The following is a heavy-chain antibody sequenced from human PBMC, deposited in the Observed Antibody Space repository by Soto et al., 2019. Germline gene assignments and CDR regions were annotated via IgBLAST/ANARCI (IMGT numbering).Heavy chain of an antibody. Sequence: QVQLVESGGGVVQPGRSLRLSCAASGFTFSSYAMHWVRQAPGKGLEWVAVISYDGSNKYYADSVKGRFTISRDNSKNAVYLQMTSLRTEDRALDYCARDGTYYDFWSGYLDPWGQGNLVTVSS. CDR3: ARDGTYYDFWSGYLDP. V-gene: IGHV3-30-3*01. CDR2: ISYDGSNK. CDR1: GFTFSSYA. J-gene: IGHJ5*02. D-gene: IGHD3-3*01.